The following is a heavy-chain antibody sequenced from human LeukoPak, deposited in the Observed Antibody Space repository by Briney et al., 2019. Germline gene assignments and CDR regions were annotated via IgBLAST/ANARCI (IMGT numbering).Heavy chain of an antibody. D-gene: IGHD2-2*01. V-gene: IGHV1-2*02. J-gene: IGHJ4*02. CDR3: ASEYCSSTSCYQSFDY. CDR1: GYTFTGYY. Sequence: ASVKVSCKASGYTFTGYYMHWVRQAAGQGLEWMGWINPNSGGTNYAQKFQGRVTMTRDTSISTAYMELSRLRSDDTAVYYCASEYCSSTSCYQSFDYWGQGTLVTVSS. CDR2: INPNSGGT.